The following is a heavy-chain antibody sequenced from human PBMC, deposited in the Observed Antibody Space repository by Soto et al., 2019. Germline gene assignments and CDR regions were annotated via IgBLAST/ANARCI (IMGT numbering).Heavy chain of an antibody. CDR3: AKDDCTNGVCREYYFDY. CDR1: GFTFSSYA. J-gene: IGHJ4*02. V-gene: IGHV3-23*04. Sequence: EVHLVESGGGLVQPGGSLRLSCAASGFTFSSYAMSWVRQAPGKGLEWVSAISGSGGSTYYADSVKGRFTISRDNSKNTLYLQMNSLRAEDTAVYYCAKDDCTNGVCREYYFDYWGQGTLVTVSS. CDR2: ISGSGGST. D-gene: IGHD2-8*01.